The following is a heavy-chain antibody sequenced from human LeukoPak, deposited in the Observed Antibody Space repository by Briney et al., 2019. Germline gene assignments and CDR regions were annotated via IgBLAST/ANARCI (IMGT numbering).Heavy chain of an antibody. CDR2: IKPNSGGT. CDR1: GYTFTGYY. Sequence: ASVKVSCKASGYTFTGYYMHWVRQAPGQGLEWMGWIKPNSGGTNYAQKFQGRVTMTRDTSISTAYMELSRLRSDDTAVYYCARAVGAIDAFDIWGQGTMVTVSS. D-gene: IGHD1-26*01. J-gene: IGHJ3*02. V-gene: IGHV1-2*02. CDR3: ARAVGAIDAFDI.